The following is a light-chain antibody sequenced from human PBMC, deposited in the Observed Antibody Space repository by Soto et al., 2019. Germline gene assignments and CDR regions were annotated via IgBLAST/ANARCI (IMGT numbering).Light chain of an antibody. Sequence: ETVMTQSPATLSVSPGERTTLPCRASQSVSSNLAWYQQRPGQAPRLLIYGASTRATGIPARFSGSGSGTEFTLTISSLQSEDLAVYYCQQYKNWPLTFGGGTKVAIE. CDR1: QSVSSN. CDR2: GAS. V-gene: IGKV3-15*01. CDR3: QQYKNWPLT. J-gene: IGKJ4*01.